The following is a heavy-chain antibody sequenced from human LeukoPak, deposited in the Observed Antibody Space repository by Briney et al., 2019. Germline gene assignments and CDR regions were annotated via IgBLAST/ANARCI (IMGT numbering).Heavy chain of an antibody. CDR2: IYPGDSDT. CDR3: ARHMDIVATSGKYYYYGMDV. J-gene: IGHJ6*04. CDR1: GYSFTSYW. D-gene: IGHD5-12*01. V-gene: IGHV5-51*01. Sequence: GESLKISCKGSGYSFTSYWIGWVRQMPGKGLEWNGIIYPGDSDTRYSPSFQGQVTISADKSISTAYLQWSSLKASDTAMYYCARHMDIVATSGKYYYYGMDVWGKGTTVTVSS.